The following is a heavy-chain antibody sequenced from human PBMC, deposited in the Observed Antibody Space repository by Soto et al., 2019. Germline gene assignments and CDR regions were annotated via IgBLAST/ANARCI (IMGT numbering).Heavy chain of an antibody. CDR3: ARQTYSSSSETNYYYYGMDV. CDR1: GYTFTSYW. D-gene: IGHD6-6*01. J-gene: IGHJ6*02. CDR2: IYPGDSDT. Sequence: GESLKISCRGSGYTFTSYWIVWVRQIPGKGLEWMGIIYPGDSDTRYGPSFQGQVTISADKSISTAYLQWSSLKASDTAMYYCARQTYSSSSETNYYYYGMDVWGQGTTVTVSS. V-gene: IGHV5-51*01.